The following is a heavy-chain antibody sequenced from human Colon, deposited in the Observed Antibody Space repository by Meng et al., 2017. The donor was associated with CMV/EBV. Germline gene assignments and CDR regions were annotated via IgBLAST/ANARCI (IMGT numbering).Heavy chain of an antibody. CDR3: ATIGYSFGFTI. CDR1: GLNFSSYS. Sequence: GGSLRLSCIASGLNFSSYSMAWVRQVPGKGLEWVSSIAKIGNYITYADSVKGRFTVSRDNAKDPLFLQMGSLGAEDTAFYHFATIGYSFGFTIWGQGTLVTVSS. V-gene: IGHV3-21*01. CDR2: IAKIGNYI. D-gene: IGHD5-18*01. J-gene: IGHJ4*02.